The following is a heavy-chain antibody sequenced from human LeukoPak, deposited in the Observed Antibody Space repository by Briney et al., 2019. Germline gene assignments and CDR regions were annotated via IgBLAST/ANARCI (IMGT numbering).Heavy chain of an antibody. V-gene: IGHV1-2*02. J-gene: IGHJ4*02. CDR2: TNPNSGGT. CDR3: ARGDGATSNPYFDY. Sequence: ASVKVSCKASGYTFTVYSIHWVRQAPGQGLEWMGWTNPNSGGTNYAQKFQGRVTMTRDTSISTAYMELSRLRSDDTAVYYCARGDGATSNPYFDYWGQGTLVTVSS. D-gene: IGHD5-12*01. CDR1: GYTFTVYS.